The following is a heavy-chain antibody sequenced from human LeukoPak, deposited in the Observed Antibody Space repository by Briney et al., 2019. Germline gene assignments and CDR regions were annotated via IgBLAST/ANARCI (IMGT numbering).Heavy chain of an antibody. D-gene: IGHD4-17*01. CDR1: GGSISSSVDY. J-gene: IGHJ4*02. Sequence: KPSETLSLTCTVSGGSISSSVDYWTWVRQPPGKGLEWIGTVSHTGDTYYVPSLKSRVTMSVDTSKNQFSLKLSSVTAADTAVYYCARGSTVIAWGCFDYWGQGILVTVSS. CDR2: VSHTGDT. CDR3: ARGSTVIAWGCFDY. V-gene: IGHV4-39*07.